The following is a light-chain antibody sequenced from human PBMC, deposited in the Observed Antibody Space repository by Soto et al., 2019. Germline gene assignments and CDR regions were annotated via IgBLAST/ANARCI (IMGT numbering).Light chain of an antibody. J-gene: IGKJ5*01. CDR1: HDISNY. V-gene: IGKV1-33*01. CDR2: KAS. Sequence: DIQMTQSPSSLSASVGDRVTITCQASHDISNYLNWYQQRPGRAPRLLIYKASTLEIGVPSRFSGSGSGTDFTLTISRLEPEDFAVYYCQQYGSPITFGQGTRLEIK. CDR3: QQYGSPIT.